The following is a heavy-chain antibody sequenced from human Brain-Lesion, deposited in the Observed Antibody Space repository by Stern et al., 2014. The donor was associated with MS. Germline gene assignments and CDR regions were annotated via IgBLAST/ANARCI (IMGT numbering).Heavy chain of an antibody. V-gene: IGHV3-30*01. CDR1: GFTFSYHA. J-gene: IGHJ4*02. CDR2: LSYDGSDK. CDR3: ARGGAVTTSDYYLDY. D-gene: IGHD4-17*01. Sequence: VQLVESGGGVVQPGRSLRLSCAASGFTFSYHAMHWVRQAPGKGLEWVAFLSYDGSDKNDADSVKGRFTISRDNSRNTLYLQMNSLRVDDTAVYYCARGGAVTTSDYYLDYWGQGILVTVSS.